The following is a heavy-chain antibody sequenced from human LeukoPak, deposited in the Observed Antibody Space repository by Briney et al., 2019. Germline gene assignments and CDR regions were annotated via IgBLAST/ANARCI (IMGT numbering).Heavy chain of an antibody. V-gene: IGHV3-72*01. J-gene: IGHJ4*02. CDR3: VASSINPSNY. D-gene: IGHD3-10*01. CDR1: GFTFSNAW. CDR2: TKKRANRYTT. Sequence: GGSLRLSCAASGFTFSNAWMSCVRQAPGQGLEWGGRTKKRANRYTTEYAASVKGRFTISRDDSSNSLRLQMNSLKTEDTAIYYCVASSINPSNYGGQGTLVTVP.